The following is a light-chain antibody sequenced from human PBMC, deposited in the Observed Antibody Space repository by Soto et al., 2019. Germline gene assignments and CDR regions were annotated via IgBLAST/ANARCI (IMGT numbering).Light chain of an antibody. V-gene: IGKV1-9*01. CDR1: QGISTY. Sequence: DIQLTQSPSFLSASVGDRVTITCRASQGISTYLAWYHQKPGTAPKVLIYAASTLQSGVPSRFSGSGSGTEFTLTINSLQPEDFATYYCQQLNSYPLTFGGGTKVEIK. J-gene: IGKJ4*01. CDR3: QQLNSYPLT. CDR2: AAS.